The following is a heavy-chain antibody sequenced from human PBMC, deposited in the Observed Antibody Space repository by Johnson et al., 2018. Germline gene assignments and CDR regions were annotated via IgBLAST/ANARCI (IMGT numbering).Heavy chain of an antibody. D-gene: IGHD6-13*01. CDR3: AKDGAAAARPDRYYYGMDV. Sequence: VQLVESGGGLVQPGGSLRLSCAASGFTFSDHYMDWVRQAPGKGLEWVGRTRNKANSYTTEYAASVKGRLTIPRDDSQNSLYLQRNSLRAEDTAVYYCAKDGAAAARPDRYYYGMDVWGQGTTVTVSS. CDR2: TRNKANSYTT. J-gene: IGHJ6*02. V-gene: IGHV3-72*01. CDR1: GFTFSDHY.